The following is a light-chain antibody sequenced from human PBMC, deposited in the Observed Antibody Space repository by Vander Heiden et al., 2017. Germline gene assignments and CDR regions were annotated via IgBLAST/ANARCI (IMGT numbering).Light chain of an antibody. CDR2: AAS. J-gene: IGKJ4*01. Sequence: DIQMTQSPSSLSASVGDRVTITCRASQSISNYLNWYQQKPGKAPKLLIHAASSLQSGVPSRFSGSGSGTDFTLTISSLQPEDFATYYCQQSNSPPVTFGGGTEVEIK. V-gene: IGKV1-39*01. CDR3: QQSNSPPVT. CDR1: QSISNY.